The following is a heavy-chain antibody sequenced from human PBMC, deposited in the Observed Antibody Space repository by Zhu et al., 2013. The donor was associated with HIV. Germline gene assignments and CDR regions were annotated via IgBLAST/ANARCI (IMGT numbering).Heavy chain of an antibody. CDR1: GYIFTAYY. CDR2: INPSGGST. D-gene: IGHD3-10*01. CDR3: ARGGDLGYMDV. J-gene: IGHJ6*03. V-gene: IGHV1-46*01. Sequence: LVQSGAEMKKPGASLRVSCSASGYIFTAYYMHWIRQAPGQGLEWMGWINPSGGSTSYAQKFQGRVTMTRDTSTSTVYMELSSLRSEDTAVYYCARGGDLGYMDVWGKGTTVTVSS.